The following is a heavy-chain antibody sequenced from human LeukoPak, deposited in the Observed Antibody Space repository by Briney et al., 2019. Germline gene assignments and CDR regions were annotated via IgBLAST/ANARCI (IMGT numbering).Heavy chain of an antibody. Sequence: GGSLRLSCAASGFSFSTHWMHWVRQAPGKGLVCVAQINSDGSRTSYADSVKGRFTISRDNSKNTVSLQLNSLRPEDTAVYYCAKNLYGDDAFDIWGQGTMVTVSS. CDR3: AKNLYGDDAFDI. D-gene: IGHD3-10*01. J-gene: IGHJ3*02. CDR1: GFSFSTHW. V-gene: IGHV3-74*01. CDR2: INSDGSRT.